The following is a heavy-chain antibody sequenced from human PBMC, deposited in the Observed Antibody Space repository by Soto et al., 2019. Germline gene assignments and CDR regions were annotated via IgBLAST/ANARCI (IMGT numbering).Heavy chain of an antibody. J-gene: IGHJ6*02. CDR2: TYSGGST. CDR1: GFTVSSTY. Sequence: PGGSLRLSCAASGFTVSSTYMSWVRQALRKGLEWVSITYSGGSTHYADSVKGRFTISRDNSKNTLYLEMNSLRAEDTAVYYCARDRLTVGVREYYGMDVWGQGTTVTVSS. V-gene: IGHV3-53*01. D-gene: IGHD2-8*01. CDR3: ARDRLTVGVREYYGMDV.